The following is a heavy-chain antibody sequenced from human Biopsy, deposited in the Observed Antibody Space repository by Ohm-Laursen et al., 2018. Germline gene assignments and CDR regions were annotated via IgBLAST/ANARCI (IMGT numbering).Heavy chain of an antibody. D-gene: IGHD5-24*01. Sequence: SETLSLTCPVSGGSISTYYWTWIRQPPGKGLEWLGLIYSSGSTNYNPSLQRRVTISVDTSKSQFSLKLTSVTAADTAVYYCARVMTTIGYYYAMDVWGQGTTVTVSS. CDR3: ARVMTTIGYYYAMDV. CDR1: GGSISTYY. J-gene: IGHJ6*02. CDR2: IYSSGST. V-gene: IGHV4-59*01.